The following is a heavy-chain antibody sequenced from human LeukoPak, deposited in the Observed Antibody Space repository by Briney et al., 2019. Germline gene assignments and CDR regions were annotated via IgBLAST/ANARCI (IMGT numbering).Heavy chain of an antibody. CDR2: INWNGGST. CDR1: GLTFDDYG. V-gene: IGHV3-20*04. D-gene: IGHD2-15*01. CDR3: ARDLPPYCSGGSCYSAY. J-gene: IGHJ4*02. Sequence: PGGSLRLSCAASGLTFDDYGMSWLRQAPGKGMEWVSGINWNGGSTGYADSVKGRFTISRDNAKNSLYLQMNSLRAEDTALYYCARDLPPYCSGGSCYSAYWGQGTLVTVSS.